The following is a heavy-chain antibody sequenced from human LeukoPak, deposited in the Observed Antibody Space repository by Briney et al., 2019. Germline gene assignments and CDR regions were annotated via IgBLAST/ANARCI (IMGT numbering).Heavy chain of an antibody. V-gene: IGHV4-34*01. CDR2: INHSGST. CDR1: GGSFSGYY. Sequence: PSETLSLTCAVYGGSFSGYYWSWIRQPPGKGLEWIGEINHSGSTNYNPSLKSRVTISVDTSKNQFSLKLSSVTAADTAVYYCASGKARITMVRGVSTSFDYWGQGTLVTVSS. D-gene: IGHD3-10*01. J-gene: IGHJ4*02. CDR3: ASGKARITMVRGVSTSFDY.